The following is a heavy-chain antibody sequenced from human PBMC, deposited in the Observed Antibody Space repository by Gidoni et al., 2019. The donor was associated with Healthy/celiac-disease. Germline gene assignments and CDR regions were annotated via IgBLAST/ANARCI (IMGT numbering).Heavy chain of an antibody. Sequence: EVQLLEYGGGLVQPGGSLRLCCAASGVTFSSYAMSWVRQAPGKGLEWVSVISGSGGSTYYADSVKGRFTISRDNSKNTLYLQMNSLRAEDTAVYYCAKLGIVVVAATGDYWGQGTLVTVSS. CDR3: AKLGIVVVAATGDY. CDR2: ISGSGGST. V-gene: IGHV3-23*01. D-gene: IGHD2-15*01. J-gene: IGHJ4*02. CDR1: GVTFSSYA.